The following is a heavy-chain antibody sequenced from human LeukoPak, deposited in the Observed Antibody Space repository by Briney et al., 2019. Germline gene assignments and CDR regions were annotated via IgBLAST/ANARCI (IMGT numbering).Heavy chain of an antibody. J-gene: IGHJ4*02. D-gene: IGHD3-10*01. CDR2: ISSSSSYI. Sequence: KTGGSLRLSCAASGFTFSSYSMNWVRQAPGKGLEWVSSISSSSSYIYYADSVKGRFTISRDNAKNSLYLQMNSLRAEDTDVYYCASLASGWFDQNFDYWGQGTLVTVPS. V-gene: IGHV3-21*01. CDR1: GFTFSSYS. CDR3: ASLASGWFDQNFDY.